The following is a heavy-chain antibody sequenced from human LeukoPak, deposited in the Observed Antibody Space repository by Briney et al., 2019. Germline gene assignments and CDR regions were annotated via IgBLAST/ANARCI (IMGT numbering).Heavy chain of an antibody. CDR1: GFTVTTHY. J-gene: IGHJ4*02. Sequence: PGGSLRLSCAASGFTVTTHYIHWVRQAPGKGLEWVSVIKSGGDTHSADSVKGKFTISRDNSKNTLYLQMNTLRVEDTAVYYCARGDGFMIRDWGQGTLVTVSS. V-gene: IGHV3-66*01. CDR3: ARGDGFMIRD. CDR2: IKSGGDT. D-gene: IGHD3-10*01.